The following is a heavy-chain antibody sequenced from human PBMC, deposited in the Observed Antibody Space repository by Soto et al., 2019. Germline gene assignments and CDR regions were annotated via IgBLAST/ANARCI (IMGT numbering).Heavy chain of an antibody. CDR3: ARDNDYYDSSGHAYFDY. CDR1: GGSISSSNW. V-gene: IGHV4-4*02. J-gene: IGHJ4*02. Sequence: SETLSLTCAVSGGSISSSNWWSWVRQPPGKGLEWIGEIYHSGSTNYNPSLKSRVTISVDKSKNQFSLKLRSVTAAATPVHYCARDNDYYDSSGHAYFDYLGKGNLVTVSS. CDR2: IYHSGST. D-gene: IGHD3-22*01.